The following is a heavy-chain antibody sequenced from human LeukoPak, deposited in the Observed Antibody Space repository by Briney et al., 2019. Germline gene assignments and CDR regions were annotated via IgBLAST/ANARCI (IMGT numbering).Heavy chain of an antibody. V-gene: IGHV1-2*06. J-gene: IGHJ5*02. CDR1: VYTFTAYY. Sequence: ASVKVSCKASVYTFTAYYMHWVRQAPGQGLEWMGQMHPNSGDTRYAQKFQGRVTMTRDTSISTAYMELSSLTSDDTAVYYCTRDLLQTSGWPWGQGTLVTVSS. CDR3: TRDLLQTSGWP. D-gene: IGHD6-19*01. CDR2: MHPNSGDT.